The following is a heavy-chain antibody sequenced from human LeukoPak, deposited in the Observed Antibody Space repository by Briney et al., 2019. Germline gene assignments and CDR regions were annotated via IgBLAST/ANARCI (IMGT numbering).Heavy chain of an antibody. CDR1: EFTFTTYW. Sequence: GGSLRLSCEASEFTFTTYWMSWVRQAPGKGLEWVAYIKQDGSEKYYVDSVKGRFTISRDNAKNSVYLQMNSLRAEDTAVYYCSKNALMFSSGWYYYYYMDVWGKGTTVTVSS. D-gene: IGHD6-19*01. J-gene: IGHJ6*03. CDR3: SKNALMFSSGWYYYYYMDV. V-gene: IGHV3-7*01. CDR2: IKQDGSEK.